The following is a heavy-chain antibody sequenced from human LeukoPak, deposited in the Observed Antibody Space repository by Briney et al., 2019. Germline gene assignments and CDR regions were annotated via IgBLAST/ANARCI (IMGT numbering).Heavy chain of an antibody. D-gene: IGHD1-26*01. CDR1: GFTLSDYY. CDR2: ISSSGSTI. V-gene: IGHV3-11*01. J-gene: IGHJ4*02. CDR3: ASYSWAYNYFDY. Sequence: PGGSLRLSCAASGFTLSDYYMSWIRQAPGKGLEWVSYISSSGSTIYYADSVKGRFTISRDNAKNSLYLQMNSLRAEDTAVYYCASYSWAYNYFDYWGQGTLVTVSS.